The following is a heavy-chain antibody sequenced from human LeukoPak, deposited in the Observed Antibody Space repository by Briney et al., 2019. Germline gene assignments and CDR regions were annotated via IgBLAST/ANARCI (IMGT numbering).Heavy chain of an antibody. CDR2: VSGSGGST. D-gene: IGHD3-16*02. CDR3: AKQSDIVIVPDSITLKAYPMDV. J-gene: IGHJ6*03. V-gene: IGHV3-23*01. CDR1: GFTYIQYA. Sequence: PGGSLGLSCAASGFTYIQYAMTWVRQAPGKGLEWVSGVSGSGGSTYYADSVKGRLTISRDNSRNTLYLQMNSLRVEDTAVYYCAKQSDIVIVPDSITLKAYPMDVWGKGTTVTVSS.